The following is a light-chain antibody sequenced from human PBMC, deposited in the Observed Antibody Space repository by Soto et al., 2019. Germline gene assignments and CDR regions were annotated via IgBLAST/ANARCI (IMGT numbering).Light chain of an antibody. CDR1: QSVSNY. V-gene: IGKV3-11*01. CDR2: DAS. J-gene: IGKJ3*01. Sequence: EIVLTQSPATLSLSPGERATLSCRASQSVSNYLAWYQQKPGQAPRLLIYDASNGATGIPARFSGSGSGTDFTLTISSLEPEDFAVYYCQQRNKWPPIFTFGPGTKVDFK. CDR3: QQRNKWPPIFT.